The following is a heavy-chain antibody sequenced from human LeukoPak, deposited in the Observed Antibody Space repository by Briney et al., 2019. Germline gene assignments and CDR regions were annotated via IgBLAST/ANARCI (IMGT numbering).Heavy chain of an antibody. CDR2: FDPEDGET. Sequence: AASVKVSCKVSGYTLTELSMHWVRQAPGKVLEWMGGFDPEDGETIYAQKFQGRVTVTEDTSTDTAYMELSSLRSEDTAVYYCATGPQLGYCSSTSCYRSDYWGQGTLVTVSS. CDR3: ATGPQLGYCSSTSCYRSDY. V-gene: IGHV1-24*01. J-gene: IGHJ4*02. D-gene: IGHD2-2*02. CDR1: GYTLTELS.